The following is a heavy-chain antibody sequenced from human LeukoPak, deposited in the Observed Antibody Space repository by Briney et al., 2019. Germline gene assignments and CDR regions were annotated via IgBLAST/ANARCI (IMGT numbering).Heavy chain of an antibody. CDR1: GFTFSSYA. CDR2: ISGSGGST. CDR3: AKDPSLEWLYLFDY. Sequence: GGSLRLSCAASGFTFSSYAMSWVRQAPGKGLEWVSAISGSGGSTYYADSVKGRFTISRDNSKNTLYLQMNSLRAEDMAVYYCAKDPSLEWLYLFDYWGQGTLVTVSS. J-gene: IGHJ4*02. V-gene: IGHV3-23*01. D-gene: IGHD3-3*01.